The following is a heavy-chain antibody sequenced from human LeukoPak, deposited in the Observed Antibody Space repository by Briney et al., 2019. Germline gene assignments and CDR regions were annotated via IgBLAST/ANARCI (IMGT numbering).Heavy chain of an antibody. CDR2: INPNSGGT. CDR3: ARGRITMVRGVIIPRYYFDY. CDR1: GYTFTGYY. J-gene: IGHJ4*02. Sequence: ASVKVSCKASGYTFTGYYMHWVRQAPGQGLEWMGWINPNSGGTNYAQKFQGRVTMTRDTSISTAYMELSRLRSDDTAVYYCARGRITMVRGVIIPRYYFDYWGQGTLVTVSS. V-gene: IGHV1-2*02. D-gene: IGHD3-10*01.